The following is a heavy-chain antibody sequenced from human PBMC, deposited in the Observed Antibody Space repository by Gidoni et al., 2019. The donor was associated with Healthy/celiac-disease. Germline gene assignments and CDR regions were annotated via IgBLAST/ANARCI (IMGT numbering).Heavy chain of an antibody. CDR1: GFTFSDYY. V-gene: IGHV3-11*05. CDR3: ARVLPYIVATISWFDP. D-gene: IGHD5-12*01. Sequence: QVQLVESGGGLVKPGGSLRISCAASGFTFSDYYMSWIRQAPGKGLEWVSYISSSSSYTNYADSVKGRFTISRDNAKNSLYLQMNSLRAEDTAVYYCARVLPYIVATISWFDPWGQGTLVTVSS. CDR2: ISSSSSYT. J-gene: IGHJ5*02.